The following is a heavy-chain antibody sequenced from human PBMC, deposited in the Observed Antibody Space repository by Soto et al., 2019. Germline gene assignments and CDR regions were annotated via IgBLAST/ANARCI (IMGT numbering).Heavy chain of an antibody. J-gene: IGHJ6*02. D-gene: IGHD3-10*02. CDR3: ANDRSVRVVIITQYYYGMDV. CDR2: ISGSGGST. CDR1: GFTFSSYA. Sequence: GGSLRLSCAASGFTFSSYAMSWVRQAPGKGLEWVSAISGSGGSTYYADSVKGRFTISRDNSTNTLYLQMNSLRAEDTAVYYCANDRSVRVVIITQYYYGMDVWGQGTTVTVSS. V-gene: IGHV3-23*01.